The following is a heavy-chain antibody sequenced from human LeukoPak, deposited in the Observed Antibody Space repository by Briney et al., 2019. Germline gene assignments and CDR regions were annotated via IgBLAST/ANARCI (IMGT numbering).Heavy chain of an antibody. D-gene: IGHD1-1*01. CDR1: GFTFSRYW. CDR2: INTDGTST. Sequence: GGSLRLSCAVSGFTFSRYWMHWVRQAPGKGLVWVSRINTDGTSTNYADSVKGRFTISGDNAKNTLYLQMNSLRDEDTAVYYCVKDRTREGNRLFEHWGQGTLVTVSS. J-gene: IGHJ4*02. CDR3: VKDRTREGNRLFEH. V-gene: IGHV3-74*01.